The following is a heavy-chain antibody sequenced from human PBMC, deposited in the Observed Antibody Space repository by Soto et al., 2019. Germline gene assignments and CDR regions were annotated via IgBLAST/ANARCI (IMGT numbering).Heavy chain of an antibody. CDR2: ISSSSSTI. Sequence: EVQLVESGGGLVQPGGSLRLSCAASGFTFSSYSMNWVRQAPGKGLEWVSYISSSSSTIYYADSVKGRFTISRDNAKNSLYLEMNSLRDEDTAVYYCARDLHIVVVTATGGSVDYRGQGTLVTVSS. J-gene: IGHJ4*02. V-gene: IGHV3-48*02. D-gene: IGHD2-21*02. CDR3: ARDLHIVVVTATGGSVDY. CDR1: GFTFSSYS.